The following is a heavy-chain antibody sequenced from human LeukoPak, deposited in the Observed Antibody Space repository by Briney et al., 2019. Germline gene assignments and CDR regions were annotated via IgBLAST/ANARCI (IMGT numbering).Heavy chain of an antibody. CDR3: VREGATPASYYYAMDV. Sequence: SETLSLTCTVSGGSISSYYWSWVRQPAGKGLEWIGHIYASGVTKSNPSLKSRVTMSIDTSTNQFSLKVSSVTAADSAVYYCVREGATPASYYYAMDVWGLGTTVTVSS. CDR2: IYASGVT. V-gene: IGHV4-4*07. CDR1: GGSISSYY. D-gene: IGHD4/OR15-4a*01. J-gene: IGHJ6*02.